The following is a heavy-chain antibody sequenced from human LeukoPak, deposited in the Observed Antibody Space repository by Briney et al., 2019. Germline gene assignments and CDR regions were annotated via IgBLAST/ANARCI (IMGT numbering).Heavy chain of an antibody. V-gene: IGHV3-48*02. Sequence: GGSLRLSCAASGFMFSSFAMNWVRQAPGKGLEWVSYISASGTTIYYADSVKGRFTISRDNAKNLLYLQMDSLRDDDTAVYSCARGGLGSWTFDSWGQGTLVTVSS. J-gene: IGHJ4*02. CDR1: GFMFSSFA. D-gene: IGHD3-10*01. CDR2: ISASGTTI. CDR3: ARGGLGSWTFDS.